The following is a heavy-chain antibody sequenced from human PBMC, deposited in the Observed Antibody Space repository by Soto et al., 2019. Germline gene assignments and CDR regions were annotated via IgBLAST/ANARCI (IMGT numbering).Heavy chain of an antibody. CDR2: INGGNGNT. V-gene: IGHV1-3*01. Sequence: ASVKVSCKANGYTFRNYAMHWVRQAPGQGLEWMGWINGGNGNTKYSQKFQGRVTITRDTSARTAYMELSSLRSEDTAVYYCARDGPIYDILSARYFYGMDVWGQGTTVTVSS. D-gene: IGHD3-9*01. J-gene: IGHJ6*02. CDR1: GYTFRNYA. CDR3: ARDGPIYDILSARYFYGMDV.